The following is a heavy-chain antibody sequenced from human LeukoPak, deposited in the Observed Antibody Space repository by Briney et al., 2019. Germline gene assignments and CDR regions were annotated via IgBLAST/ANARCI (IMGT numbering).Heavy chain of an antibody. J-gene: IGHJ6*03. CDR2: FYYSGST. V-gene: IGHV4-39*07. CDR3: ARYATSVAATRRGYYYYYMDV. D-gene: IGHD2-15*01. Sequence: SETLSLTCTVSGGSISSSSYYWGWIRQPPGKGLEWIGSFYYSGSTYYNPSLKSRVTISVDTSKNQFSLKLSSVTAADTAVYYCARYATSVAATRRGYYYYYMDVWGKGTTVTISS. CDR1: GGSISSSSYY.